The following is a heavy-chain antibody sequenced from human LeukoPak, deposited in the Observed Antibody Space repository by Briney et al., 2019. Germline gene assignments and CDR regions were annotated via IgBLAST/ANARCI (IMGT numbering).Heavy chain of an antibody. D-gene: IGHD2-2*01. V-gene: IGHV1-18*01. Sequence: GASVKVSCKASGYTFTSYGISWVRQAPGQGLEWMGWISAYNGNTNYAQKLQGRVTMTTDTSTSTAYMELRSLRSDDTAVYYCARRRLGYCSSTSCPVDYWGQGTLVTVPS. CDR3: ARRRLGYCSSTSCPVDY. CDR1: GYTFTSYG. J-gene: IGHJ4*02. CDR2: ISAYNGNT.